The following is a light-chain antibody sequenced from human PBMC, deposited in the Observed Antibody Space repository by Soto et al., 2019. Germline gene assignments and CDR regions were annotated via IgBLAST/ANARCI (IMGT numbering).Light chain of an antibody. J-gene: IGLJ2*01. V-gene: IGLV2-14*01. Sequence: QSALTQPASVSGSPGQSSTISCTGTSSDVGGYNYVSWYQQHPGKAPKLMIYEVSNRPSGVSNRFSGSKSGNTASLTISGLQADDEADYYCSSYTSSSSSVVFGGVTKRTVL. CDR2: EVS. CDR1: SSDVGGYNY. CDR3: SSYTSSSSSVV.